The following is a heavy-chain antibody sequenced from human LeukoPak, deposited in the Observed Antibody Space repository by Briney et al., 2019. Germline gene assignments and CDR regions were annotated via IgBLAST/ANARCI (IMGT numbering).Heavy chain of an antibody. J-gene: IGHJ4*02. CDR3: AKDPPTYCSSTSCPYRFDY. D-gene: IGHD2-2*01. CDR2: ISGSGGST. CDR1: GFTFSSYA. Sequence: QTGGSLRLSCAASGFTFSSYAMSWVRQAPGKGLEWVSAISGSGGSTYYADSVKGRFTISRDNSKNTLYLQMNSLRAEDTAVYYCAKDPPTYCSSTSCPYRFDYWGQGTLVTVSS. V-gene: IGHV3-23*01.